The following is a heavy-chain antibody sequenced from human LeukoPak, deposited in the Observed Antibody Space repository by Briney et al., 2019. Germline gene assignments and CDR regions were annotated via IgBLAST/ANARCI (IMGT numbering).Heavy chain of an antibody. CDR3: ARVNYDSSGYYYVGNY. D-gene: IGHD3-22*01. V-gene: IGHV1-69*13. J-gene: IGHJ4*02. CDR2: IIPIFGTA. CDR1: GYTFSSYA. Sequence: SVKVSCKASGYTFSSYAISWVRQAPGQGLEWMGGIIPIFGTANYAQKFQGRVTITADESTSTAYMELSSLRSEDTAVYYCARVNYDSSGYYYVGNYWGQGTLVTVSS.